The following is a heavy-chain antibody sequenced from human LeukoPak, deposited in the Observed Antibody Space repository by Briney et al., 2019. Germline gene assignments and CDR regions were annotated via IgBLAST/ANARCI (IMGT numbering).Heavy chain of an antibody. CDR1: GFTFSSYW. D-gene: IGHD6-19*01. Sequence: GGSLRLSCAASGFTFSSYWMHWVRQAPGKGLGWVSRINSDGSSTSYADSVKGRFTISRDNAKNTLYLQMNSLRAEDTAVYYCASLAVAGNGDYWGQGTLVTVSS. CDR2: INSDGSST. CDR3: ASLAVAGNGDY. J-gene: IGHJ4*02. V-gene: IGHV3-74*01.